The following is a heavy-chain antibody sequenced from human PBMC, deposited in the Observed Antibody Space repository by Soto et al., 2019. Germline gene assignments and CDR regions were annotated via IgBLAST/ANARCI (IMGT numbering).Heavy chain of an antibody. CDR2: IDPSDSYT. CDR1: GYTFTNYW. CDR3: ARVSGDSSFDY. D-gene: IGHD2-21*02. V-gene: IGHV5-10-1*01. J-gene: IGHJ4*02. Sequence: PGESLKISCKRSGYTFTNYWIGWVRQTPGKGLEWMGRIDPSDSYTNYSPSFQGHVTISADKSISTAYLQWSSLKASVTAMYYCARVSGDSSFDYWGQGTRITVHS.